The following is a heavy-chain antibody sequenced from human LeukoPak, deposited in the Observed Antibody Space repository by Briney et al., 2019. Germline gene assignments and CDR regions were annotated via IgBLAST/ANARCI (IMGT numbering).Heavy chain of an antibody. Sequence: GGSLRLSCAASGFTFSSYAMTWVRQAPGKGLEWVSYISSSSGTITYADSVKGRFTISRDNAKNSLSLRMNSLRDEDTAVYYCARDRYYGSGSYELGMDVWGQGTTVTVSS. CDR2: ISSSSGTI. CDR3: ARDRYYGSGSYELGMDV. CDR1: GFTFSSYA. J-gene: IGHJ6*02. V-gene: IGHV3-48*02. D-gene: IGHD3-10*01.